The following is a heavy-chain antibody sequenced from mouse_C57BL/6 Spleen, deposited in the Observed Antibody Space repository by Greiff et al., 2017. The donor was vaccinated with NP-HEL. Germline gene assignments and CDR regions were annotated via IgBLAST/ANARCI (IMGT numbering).Heavy chain of an antibody. J-gene: IGHJ4*01. CDR1: GYAFSSYW. D-gene: IGHD2-2*01. Sequence: VQLQQSGAELVKPGASVKISCKASGYAFSSYWMNWVKQRPGKGLEWIGQIYPGDGDTNYNGKFKGKATLTADKSSSTAYMQLSSLTSEDSAVYFCARSRGLYGYDEYYYAMDYWGQGTSVTVSS. V-gene: IGHV1-80*01. CDR2: IYPGDGDT. CDR3: ARSRGLYGYDEYYYAMDY.